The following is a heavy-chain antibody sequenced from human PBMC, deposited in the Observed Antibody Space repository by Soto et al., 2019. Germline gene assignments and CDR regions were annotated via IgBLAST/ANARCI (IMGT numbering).Heavy chain of an antibody. D-gene: IGHD2-15*01. J-gene: IGHJ4*02. CDR2: ISNDASNR. V-gene: IGHV3-30*04. CDR1: GFTFSDYA. Sequence: GGSLRLSCAASGFTFSDYAIHWVRQAPGKGLEWVAAISNDASNRFYAASVKGRFTISRDNSKNTLYLQMNSLRAEDTAVYYCARDYLVIPYRVIDYWGQGTLVTVSS. CDR3: ARDYLVIPYRVIDY.